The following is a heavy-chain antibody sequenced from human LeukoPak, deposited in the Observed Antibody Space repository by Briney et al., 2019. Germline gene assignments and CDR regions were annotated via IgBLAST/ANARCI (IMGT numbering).Heavy chain of an antibody. J-gene: IGHJ4*02. Sequence: GGSLRLSCAASGFTFSSYAMSWVRQAPGKGLEWVSAISGSGGSTYYADSVKGRFTISRDNSKNTLYLQMNSLRAEDTAVYYCARVDYDSKAVDYWGQGTLVTVSS. D-gene: IGHD3-22*01. CDR3: ARVDYDSKAVDY. CDR2: ISGSGGST. V-gene: IGHV3-23*01. CDR1: GFTFSSYA.